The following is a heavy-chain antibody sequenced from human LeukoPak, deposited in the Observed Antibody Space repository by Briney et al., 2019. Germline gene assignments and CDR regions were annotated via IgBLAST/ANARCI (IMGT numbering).Heavy chain of an antibody. Sequence: ASVKLSCTASGFTFSSYAMSWVRQAPGQGLEWMGIINPSGGSTSYAQKVKGRVTMTRDTSTSTLYMELSSLRAEDTAVYYCARDLSHIAVAGPEYYFDYWGQGTLVTVSS. CDR1: GFTFSSYA. D-gene: IGHD6-19*01. CDR2: INPSGGST. CDR3: ARDLSHIAVAGPEYYFDY. V-gene: IGHV1-46*01. J-gene: IGHJ4*02.